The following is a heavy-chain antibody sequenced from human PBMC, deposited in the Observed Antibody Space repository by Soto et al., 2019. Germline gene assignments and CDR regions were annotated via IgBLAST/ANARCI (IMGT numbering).Heavy chain of an antibody. CDR1: GYTFNSFR. CDR2: MFPWTSDT. Sequence: PGESLKISCQGSGYTFNSFRIGWVRQMPGEGLEWMGLMFPWTSDTRYSPSFQGHVSISVDRSTGTGYLQWNSLKASDTAMYYCVTTRDGTTFFPHWGQGTPVTVSS. CDR3: VTTRDGTTFFPH. D-gene: IGHD1-7*01. J-gene: IGHJ4*02. V-gene: IGHV5-51*01.